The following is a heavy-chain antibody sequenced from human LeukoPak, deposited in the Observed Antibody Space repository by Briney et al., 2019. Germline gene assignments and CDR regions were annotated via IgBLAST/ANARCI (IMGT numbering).Heavy chain of an antibody. J-gene: IGHJ4*02. D-gene: IGHD5-18*01. V-gene: IGHV3-23*01. CDR1: GFTFSSYA. CDR2: ISGSGGST. CDR3: ARDLSGYSYGFDY. Sequence: GGSLRLSCAASGFTFSSYAMSWVRQAPGKGLEWASAISGSGGSTYYADSVKGRFTISRDNSKNTLYLQMNSLRAEDTAVYYCARDLSGYSYGFDYGDQGTLVTVSS.